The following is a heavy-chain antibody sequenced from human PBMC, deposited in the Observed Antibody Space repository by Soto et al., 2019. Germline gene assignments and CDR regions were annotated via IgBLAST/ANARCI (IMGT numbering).Heavy chain of an antibody. CDR2: IYYSGST. CDR3: ASESQFWSIAARPFDY. CDR1: GGSISSSSYY. V-gene: IGHV4-39*01. D-gene: IGHD6-6*01. J-gene: IGHJ4*02. Sequence: KASETLSLTCSVSGGSISSSSYYWGWIRQPPGKGLEWIGSIYYSGSTYYNPSLKSRVTISVDTSKNQFSLKLSSVTAADTAVYYCASESQFWSIAARPFDYWGQGTLVTVSS.